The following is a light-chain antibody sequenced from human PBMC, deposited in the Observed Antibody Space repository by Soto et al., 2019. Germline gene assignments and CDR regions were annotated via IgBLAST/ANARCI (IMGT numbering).Light chain of an antibody. J-gene: IGLJ2*01. V-gene: IGLV2-11*01. CDR1: RDDVGSYNS. Sequence: QSALTQPRSVSGSPGQSVTISCTGPRDDVGSYNSVSWYQQYPGKAPKLMIYDVSKRPSGVPDRFSGSKSGKTASLTISGLEAEHEAENYCCSFADSSTLIFGGGTKVTVL. CDR2: DVS. CDR3: CSFADSSTLI.